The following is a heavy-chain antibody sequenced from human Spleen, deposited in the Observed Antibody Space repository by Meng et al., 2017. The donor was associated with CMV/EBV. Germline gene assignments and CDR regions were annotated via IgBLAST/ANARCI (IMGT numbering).Heavy chain of an antibody. Sequence: KVSCKGSGYIFTNHWIGWVRQVPGKGLDWMAIIFPRDSDIRYNPSFQGQVTISADKSISTAYLQWSSLKASDTAMYYCARGGGSYYGAPEWFDPWGQGTLVTVSS. J-gene: IGHJ5*02. CDR3: ARGGGSYYGAPEWFDP. D-gene: IGHD1-26*01. CDR1: GYIFTNHW. CDR2: IFPRDSDI. V-gene: IGHV5-51*01.